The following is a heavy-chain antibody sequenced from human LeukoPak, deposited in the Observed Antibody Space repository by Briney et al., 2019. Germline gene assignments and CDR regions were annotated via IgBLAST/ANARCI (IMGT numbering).Heavy chain of an antibody. CDR3: ARGEDSSPRGYFDY. Sequence: GASVKVSCKASGYIFTSYYIHWVRQAPGQGLEWMGIINPRGASSSYAQKFQGRVTVTRDTSTSTVYMELSSLRSEDTAVYYCARGEDSSPRGYFDYWGQGTLVTVSS. CDR1: GYIFTSYY. CDR2: INPRGASS. J-gene: IGHJ4*02. V-gene: IGHV1-46*01. D-gene: IGHD6-6*01.